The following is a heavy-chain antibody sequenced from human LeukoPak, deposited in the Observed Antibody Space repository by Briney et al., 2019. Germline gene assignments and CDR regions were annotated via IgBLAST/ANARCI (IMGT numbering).Heavy chain of an antibody. CDR2: INHSGST. D-gene: IGHD3-10*01. CDR1: GGSISSYY. Sequence: SETLSLTCTISGGSISSYYWSWIRQPPGKGLEWIGEINHSGSTNYNPSLKSRVTISVDTSKNQFSLKLSSVTAADTAVYYCAKRLYYYGSGSYFGNWGQGTLVTVSS. V-gene: IGHV4-34*01. CDR3: AKRLYYYGSGSYFGN. J-gene: IGHJ4*02.